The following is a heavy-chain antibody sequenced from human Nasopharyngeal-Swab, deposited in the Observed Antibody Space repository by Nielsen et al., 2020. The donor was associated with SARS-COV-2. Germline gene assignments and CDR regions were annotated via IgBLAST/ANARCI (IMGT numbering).Heavy chain of an antibody. J-gene: IGHJ4*02. V-gene: IGHV4-39*01. Sequence: PGKGLEWSATIYYNGLSDYDPSLKSRVTISVDTSKNQFSLKLSFVTAADTAVYYCATRDYYGSGTMGIPFDYWGQGTLVTVSS. D-gene: IGHD3-10*01. CDR3: ATRDYYGSGTMGIPFDY. CDR2: IYYNGLS.